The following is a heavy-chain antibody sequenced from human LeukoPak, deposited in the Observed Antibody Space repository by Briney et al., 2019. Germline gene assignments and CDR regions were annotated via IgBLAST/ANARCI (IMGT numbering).Heavy chain of an antibody. V-gene: IGHV1-24*01. CDR1: GYTLTELS. J-gene: IGHJ6*04. D-gene: IGHD2-2*02. Sequence: ASVKVSCKVSGYTLTELSMHWVRQAPGKGLEWMGGFDPEDGETIYAQKFQGRVTMTEDTSTDTAYMELSSLRSEDTAVYYCATDLHQYQLPYVLGAVWGKGTPVTVSS. CDR2: FDPEDGET. CDR3: ATDLHQYQLPYVLGAV.